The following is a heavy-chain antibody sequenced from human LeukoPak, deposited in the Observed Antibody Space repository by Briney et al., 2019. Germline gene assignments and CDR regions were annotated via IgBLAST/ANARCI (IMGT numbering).Heavy chain of an antibody. V-gene: IGHV4-38-2*02. CDR2: IYHSGST. Sequence: SETLSLTCAVSGYSISTNYYWGWIRQPPGKGLEWIGNIYHSGSTYYNPSLKSRVTLSVDTSKNQFSLKLSSVNAADTAVYYCAREQSSGWYLGAFDIWGHGTMVTVSS. CDR3: AREQSSGWYLGAFDI. D-gene: IGHD6-19*01. CDR1: GYSISTNYY. J-gene: IGHJ3*02.